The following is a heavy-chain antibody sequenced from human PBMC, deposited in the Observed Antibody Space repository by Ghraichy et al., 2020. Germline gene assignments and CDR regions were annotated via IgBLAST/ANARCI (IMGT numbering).Heavy chain of an antibody. CDR3: ARDRARGYYDSGIDNRYYYYNRLDV. Sequence: SETLSLTCSVSADSTRNYHWRLSRHPPARGLDWIGFIYFSGRTHYNPSLKSRVTMSIDTSKNQFTLKLRSVTAADRAIYYCARDRARGYYDSGIDNRYYYYNRLDVWSRRTTVT. D-gene: IGHD3-16*01. J-gene: IGHJ6*02. CDR1: ADSTRNYH. CDR2: IYFSGRT. V-gene: IGHV4-59*01.